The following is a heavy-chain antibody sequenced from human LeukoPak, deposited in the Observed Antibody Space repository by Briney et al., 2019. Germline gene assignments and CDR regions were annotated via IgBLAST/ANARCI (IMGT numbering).Heavy chain of an antibody. Sequence: GESLKISCKGSGYSFTSYWISWVRQMPGKGLEWMGRIDPTDSYTNYSPSFQGHVTISADKSISTAYLQWSSLKASDTAMYYCARSYSGYDYLDYWGQGTLVTVSS. CDR1: GYSFTSYW. CDR3: ARSYSGYDYLDY. CDR2: IDPTDSYT. V-gene: IGHV5-10-1*01. D-gene: IGHD5-12*01. J-gene: IGHJ4*02.